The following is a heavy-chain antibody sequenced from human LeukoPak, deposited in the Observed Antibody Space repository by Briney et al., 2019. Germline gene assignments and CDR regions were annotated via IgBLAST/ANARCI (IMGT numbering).Heavy chain of an antibody. CDR3: ARDLTLSGSYYGGSDH. V-gene: IGHV3-66*01. CDR2: IYSGGST. D-gene: IGHD1-26*01. J-gene: IGHJ4*02. CDR1: GFTVSSNY. Sequence: GGSLRLSCAASGFTVSSNYMSWVRQAPGKGLEWVSVIYSGGSTYYADSVKGRFTISRDNSKNTLYLQMNSLRAEDTAVYYCARDLTLSGSYYGGSDHWGQGTLVTVSS.